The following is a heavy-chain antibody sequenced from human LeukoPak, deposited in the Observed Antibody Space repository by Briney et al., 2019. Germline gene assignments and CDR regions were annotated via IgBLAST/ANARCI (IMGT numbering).Heavy chain of an antibody. V-gene: IGHV3-64*01. J-gene: IGHJ4*02. CDR2: ISSNGGST. CDR3: AKDSYYDYVWGSYRYTNQFDY. CDR1: GFTFSSYA. D-gene: IGHD3-16*02. Sequence: GGSLRLSCAASGFTFSSYAMHWVRQAPGKGLEYVSAISSNGGSTYYANSVKGRFTISRDNSKNTLYLQMNSLRVEDTAVYYCAKDSYYDYVWGSYRYTNQFDYWGQGTLVTVSS.